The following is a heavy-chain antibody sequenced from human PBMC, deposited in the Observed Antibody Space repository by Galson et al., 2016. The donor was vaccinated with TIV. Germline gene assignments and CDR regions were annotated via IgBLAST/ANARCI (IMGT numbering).Heavy chain of an antibody. Sequence: ETLSLTCSVSGGSINDYYWSWIRQPPGKGLEWIGYIFFTGDTNYNPSLKSRVTISMDTAKTQFSLKVASVTAADSAMYYCARVDGQVGFDRWGQGTQVTVSS. CDR3: ARVDGQVGFDR. CDR1: GGSINDYY. CDR2: IFFTGDT. D-gene: IGHD3/OR15-3a*01. V-gene: IGHV4-4*09. J-gene: IGHJ4*02.